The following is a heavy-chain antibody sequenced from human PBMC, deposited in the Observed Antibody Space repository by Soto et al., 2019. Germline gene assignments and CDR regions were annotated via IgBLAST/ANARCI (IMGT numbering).Heavy chain of an antibody. D-gene: IGHD1-20*01. J-gene: IGHJ4*02. V-gene: IGHV3-30*18. Sequence: QVQLVESGGGVVQPGRSLRLSCAASGFTFSSYGMHWVRQAPGKGLEWVAVMSYDGSNKYYADSVKGRFTISRDNSKNTLYLQMNSLRAEDTAVYYCAKASRITGTTFHIDYWGQGTLVTVSS. CDR1: GFTFSSYG. CDR3: AKASRITGTTFHIDY. CDR2: MSYDGSNK.